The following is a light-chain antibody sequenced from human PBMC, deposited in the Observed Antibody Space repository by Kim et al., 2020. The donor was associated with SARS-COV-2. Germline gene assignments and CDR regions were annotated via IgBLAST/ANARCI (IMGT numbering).Light chain of an antibody. CDR1: SSDVGSYNL. CDR3: CSHARTSSYV. Sequence: QSALTQPASVSGSPGQSITISCTGTSSDVGSYNLVSWYQQHPGKAPKLMICDVSKRPSGVSDRFSGSKSGNTASLTISGLQAEDEADYYCCSHARTSSYVFGTGTQLTVL. V-gene: IGLV2-23*02. CDR2: DVS. J-gene: IGLJ1*01.